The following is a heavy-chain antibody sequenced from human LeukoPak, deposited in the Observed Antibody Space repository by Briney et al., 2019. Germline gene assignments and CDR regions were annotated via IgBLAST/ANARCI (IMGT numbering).Heavy chain of an antibody. J-gene: IGHJ4*02. D-gene: IGHD3-22*01. CDR3: ARPDHFYDSSGWRY. CDR2: VKQYGSEK. CDR1: GFTLNNYW. V-gene: IGHV3-7*01. Sequence: GDSLTLSCSASGFTLNNYWVIWVRHAPGEGREGVANVKQYGSEKFYVDYEKGRFTISRDNAINFLYLQMHSLRAEDPAVYYCARPDHFYDSSGWRYWGQGTLVTVSS.